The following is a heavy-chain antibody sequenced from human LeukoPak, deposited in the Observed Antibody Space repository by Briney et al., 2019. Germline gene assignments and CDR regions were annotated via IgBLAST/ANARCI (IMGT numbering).Heavy chain of an antibody. CDR2: IYTSGST. Sequence: SQTLSLTCTVSGGSISSGSYYWSWIRQLAGKGLEWIGRIYTSGSTNYNPSLKSRVTISVDTSKNQFSLKLSSVTAADTAVYYCARGTTVLKTFDYWGQGTLVTVSS. V-gene: IGHV4-61*02. CDR1: GGSISSGSYY. D-gene: IGHD4-17*01. J-gene: IGHJ4*02. CDR3: ARGTTVLKTFDY.